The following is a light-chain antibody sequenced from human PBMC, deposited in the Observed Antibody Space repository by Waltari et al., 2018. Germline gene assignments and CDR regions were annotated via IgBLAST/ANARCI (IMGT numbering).Light chain of an antibody. CDR1: QSIKNW. CDR2: KAS. Sequence: DIQMTQSPSTLSAAVGDRVIITGRASQSIKNWLAWYQQKPGKAPKLLIYKASTLESEVPSRFSGSGSGTEFTLTINSLQPDDFATYYCQQYSSYSGFTFGPGTKVDIK. CDR3: QQYSSYSGFT. J-gene: IGKJ3*01. V-gene: IGKV1-5*03.